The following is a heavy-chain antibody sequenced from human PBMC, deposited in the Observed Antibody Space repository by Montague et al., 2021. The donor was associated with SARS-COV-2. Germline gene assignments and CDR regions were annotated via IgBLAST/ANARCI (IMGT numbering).Heavy chain of an antibody. J-gene: IGHJ4*02. CDR2: INYSGST. CDR3: ARAPIYRSSWYAYLDY. D-gene: IGHD6-13*01. CDR1: GDSMNNYY. Sequence: SETLSLTCTVSGDSMNNYYWSWIRQPPGKGLEWIGHINYSGSTHXNPSLQSRITLSKDTSKNQFSLRLTSVTAADTAMYFCARAPIYRSSWYAYLDYWGQGTLVTVSS. V-gene: IGHV4-59*01.